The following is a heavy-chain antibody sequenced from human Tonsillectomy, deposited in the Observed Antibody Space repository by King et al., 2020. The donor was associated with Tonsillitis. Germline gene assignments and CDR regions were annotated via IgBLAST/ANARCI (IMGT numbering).Heavy chain of an antibody. D-gene: IGHD3-22*01. CDR1: GFSFSGSG. Sequence: VQLVESGGGLVQPGGSLKLSCAASGFSFSGSGMHWVRQASGKGLEWVGRIRSKSNSYATMYAAAVKGRFTISRDDSKNMAYLQMNSLKTEDTAIYYCTRPADSSGSYYSWGQGTLVTVSS. CDR2: IRSKSNSYAT. J-gene: IGHJ5*02. CDR3: TRPADSSGSYYS. V-gene: IGHV3-73*01.